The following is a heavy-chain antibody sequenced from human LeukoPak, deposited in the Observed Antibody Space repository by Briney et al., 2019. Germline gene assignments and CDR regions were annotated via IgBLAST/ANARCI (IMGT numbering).Heavy chain of an antibody. D-gene: IGHD5-24*01. V-gene: IGHV1-69*13. Sequence: ASVKVSCKASGYTFTSYGISWVRQAPGQGLEWMGGIIPIFGTANYAQKFQGRVTITADESTSTAYMELSSLRSEDTAVYYCARGTEMATTPTYYYYYMDVWGKGTTVTISS. CDR2: IIPIFGTA. CDR3: ARGTEMATTPTYYYYYMDV. J-gene: IGHJ6*03. CDR1: GYTFTSYG.